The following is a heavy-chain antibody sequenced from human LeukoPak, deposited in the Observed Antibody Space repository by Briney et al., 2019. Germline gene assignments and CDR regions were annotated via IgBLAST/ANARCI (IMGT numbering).Heavy chain of an antibody. Sequence: ASVKVSCKASGYTFTGYYMHWVRQAPGQGLEWMGWINPNSGGTNYAQKFQGRVTMTRDTSISTAYMELSRLRSDDTAVYYCARGGSIVGATKGGDYWGQGTLVTVSS. D-gene: IGHD1-26*01. CDR1: GYTFTGYY. CDR3: ARGGSIVGATKGGDY. J-gene: IGHJ4*02. CDR2: INPNSGGT. V-gene: IGHV1-2*02.